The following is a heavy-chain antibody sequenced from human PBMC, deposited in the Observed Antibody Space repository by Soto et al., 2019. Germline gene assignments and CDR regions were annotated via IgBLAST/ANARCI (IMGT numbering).Heavy chain of an antibody. Sequence: SETLSLTCTVSGDSISGYCWNWIRQPPGKGLEWIGYISYSGDTNYNPSLRSRVTISVDTSKNQFSLKLISAAAADTAVYYCARVGSGYYDGSGYAFDIWGQGTMVTVSS. CDR3: ARVGSGYYDGSGYAFDI. D-gene: IGHD3-22*01. CDR1: GDSISGYC. J-gene: IGHJ3*02. CDR2: ISYSGDT. V-gene: IGHV4-59*01.